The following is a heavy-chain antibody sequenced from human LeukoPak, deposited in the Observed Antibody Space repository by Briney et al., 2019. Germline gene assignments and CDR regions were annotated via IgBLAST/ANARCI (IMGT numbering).Heavy chain of an antibody. Sequence: GGSLRLSCAASAFTVGSNYLTWVRQAPGKGLEWVSGIYDDGRTYYADSVKGRFTLSRDNSKNTVYLQMNSLRAEDTAVYYCARDAYCSGGYCYGGLDYWGQGTLVTVSS. CDR2: IYDDGRT. J-gene: IGHJ4*02. D-gene: IGHD2-15*01. CDR1: AFTVGSNY. V-gene: IGHV3-66*01. CDR3: ARDAYCSGGYCYGGLDY.